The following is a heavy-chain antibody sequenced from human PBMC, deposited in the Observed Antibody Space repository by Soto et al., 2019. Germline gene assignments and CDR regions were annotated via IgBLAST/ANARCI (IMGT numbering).Heavy chain of an antibody. CDR3: ARDATPYSSTWYAATFDY. J-gene: IGHJ4*02. V-gene: IGHV3-30-3*01. CDR2: ISYDGNNK. D-gene: IGHD6-13*01. Sequence: QVQLLESGAGVVQPGRSLRLSCAASAFTFSSYAMHWVRQAPGKGLEWVAVISYDGNNKYYADSVKGRFTISRDNSKNTLYLQMNSLRAEDTAVYYCARDATPYSSTWYAATFDYWGQGTLVTVSS. CDR1: AFTFSSYA.